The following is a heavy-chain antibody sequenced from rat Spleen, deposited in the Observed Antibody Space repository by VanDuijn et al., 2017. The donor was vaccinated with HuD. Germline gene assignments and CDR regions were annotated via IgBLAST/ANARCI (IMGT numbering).Heavy chain of an antibody. Sequence: QVQLKESGPGLVQPSETLSLTCTVSGFSLTNYNVHWVRQPPGKGLEWMGVMWSVGSTDYNSDLKSRLSISRDTSKSQVLLKMNSLQPEDTGTYYCARHLREASGVMDAWGQGASVTVSS. CDR2: MWSVGST. D-gene: IGHD4-3*01. CDR3: ARHLREASGVMDA. J-gene: IGHJ4*01. CDR1: GFSLTNYN. V-gene: IGHV2-45*01.